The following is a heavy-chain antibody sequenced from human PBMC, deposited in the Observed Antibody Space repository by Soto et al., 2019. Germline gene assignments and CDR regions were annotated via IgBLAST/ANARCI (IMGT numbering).Heavy chain of an antibody. CDR2: MNPNSGNT. Sequence: ASVKVSCKASGYTFTSYDINWVRQATGQGLEWMGWMNPNSGNTGYAQKFQGRVTMTRNTSISTAYMELSSLRSEDTAVYYCARVYDFWSGYYYYYGMDVWGQGTTVTVSS. V-gene: IGHV1-8*01. CDR1: GYTFTSYD. D-gene: IGHD3-3*01. CDR3: ARVYDFWSGYYYYYGMDV. J-gene: IGHJ6*02.